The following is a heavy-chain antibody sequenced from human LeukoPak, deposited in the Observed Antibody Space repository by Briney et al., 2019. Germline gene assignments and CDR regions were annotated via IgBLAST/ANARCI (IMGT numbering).Heavy chain of an antibody. CDR1: GFTFRSYS. Sequence: GGSLRLSCAASGFTFRSYSMNWVRQAPGKGLEWVSSISSSSSYIYYADSVKGRFTISRDNAKNSMYLKMNSVRAEDTAVYYCARIGYSSGWYAFYFDCWGQGTLVTVSS. V-gene: IGHV3-21*01. CDR3: ARIGYSSGWYAFYFDC. CDR2: ISSSSSYI. J-gene: IGHJ4*02. D-gene: IGHD6-19*01.